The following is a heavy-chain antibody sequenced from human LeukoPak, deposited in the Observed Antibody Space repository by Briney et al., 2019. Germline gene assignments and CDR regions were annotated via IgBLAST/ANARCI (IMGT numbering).Heavy chain of an antibody. V-gene: IGHV1-18*01. CDR2: ISAYNGDT. D-gene: IGHD3-22*01. CDR1: GYTFTSYG. J-gene: IGHJ4*02. Sequence: ASVKVSCKASGYTFTSYGISWVRQAPGQGLEWMGWISAYNGDTNYAQKLQGRVTMTTDTSTSTAYMELRSLRSDDTAVYYCARDTYYYDSSGYYLDYWGQGTLVTVYS. CDR3: ARDTYYYDSSGYYLDY.